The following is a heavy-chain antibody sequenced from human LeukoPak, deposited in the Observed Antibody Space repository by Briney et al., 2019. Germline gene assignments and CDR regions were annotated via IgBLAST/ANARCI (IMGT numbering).Heavy chain of an antibody. J-gene: IGHJ3*02. Sequence: GASVKVSCKASGYTFTGYYMHWVRQAPGQGLEWMGWINPNSGGTNYAQKFQGRVTMTRDTSISTAYMELSRLRSDDTAVYYCAMEAYSSSWYRFMVKSDAFDIWGQGTMVTVSS. CDR2: INPNSGGT. CDR1: GYTFTGYY. CDR3: AMEAYSSSWYRFMVKSDAFDI. D-gene: IGHD6-13*01. V-gene: IGHV1-2*02.